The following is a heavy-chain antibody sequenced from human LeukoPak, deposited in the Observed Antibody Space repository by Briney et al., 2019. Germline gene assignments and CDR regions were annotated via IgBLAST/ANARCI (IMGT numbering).Heavy chain of an antibody. CDR2: IKSKTDGGTT. D-gene: IGHD3-22*01. CDR1: GFTFSNAW. Sequence: GGSLRLSCAASGFTFSNAWMSWVRQAPGKGLEWVGRIKSKTDGGTTDYAAPVKGRFTISRDDSKNTLYLQMNSLKTEDTAVYYCTTALYYYDSSGYPLRFDYWGQGTLVTVSS. V-gene: IGHV3-15*01. CDR3: TTALYYYDSSGYPLRFDY. J-gene: IGHJ4*02.